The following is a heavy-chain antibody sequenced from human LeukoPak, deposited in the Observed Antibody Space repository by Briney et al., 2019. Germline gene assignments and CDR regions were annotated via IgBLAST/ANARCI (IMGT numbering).Heavy chain of an antibody. V-gene: IGHV3-30*18. CDR2: ISYDGSNK. D-gene: IGHD5-12*01. CDR1: GFTFSSYG. Sequence: GRSLRLSCAASGFTFSSYGMHWVRQAPGKGLERVAVISYDGSNKYYADSVKGRFTISRDNSKNTLYLQMNSLRAEDTAVYYCAKDPVATEPLRLTGFDYWGQGTLVTVSS. J-gene: IGHJ4*02. CDR3: AKDPVATEPLRLTGFDY.